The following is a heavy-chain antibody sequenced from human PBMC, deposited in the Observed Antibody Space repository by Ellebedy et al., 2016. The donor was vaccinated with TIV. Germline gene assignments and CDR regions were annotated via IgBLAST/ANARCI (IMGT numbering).Heavy chain of an antibody. CDR1: GYSISSGYL. Sequence: MPGGSLRLSCSVSGYSISSGYLWAWIRQPPGEGLEWIGCLYHSESPYYSPSLESRVTMSLDTSKNQFSLKLTSVTAADTALYYCARAVGRSGTYFDYWGRGTLVTVSS. D-gene: IGHD1-26*01. CDR2: LYHSESP. J-gene: IGHJ4*02. V-gene: IGHV4-38-2*02. CDR3: ARAVGRSGTYFDY.